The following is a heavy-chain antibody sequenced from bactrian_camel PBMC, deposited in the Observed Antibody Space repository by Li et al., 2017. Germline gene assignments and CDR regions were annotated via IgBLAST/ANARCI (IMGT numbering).Heavy chain of an antibody. CDR2: ITSSGGTT. CDR1: GFTFSSYA. CDR3: ASTIATMTDY. Sequence: VQLVESGGGLVQPGGSLRLSCVASGFTFSSYAMSWVRQAPGKGLDWVSTITSSGGTTYYADSVKGRFTISRDNAKNTLYLQMNSLKSEDTALYYCASTIATMTDYWGQGTQVTVS. D-gene: IGHD4*01. J-gene: IGHJ4*01. V-gene: IGHV3S31*01.